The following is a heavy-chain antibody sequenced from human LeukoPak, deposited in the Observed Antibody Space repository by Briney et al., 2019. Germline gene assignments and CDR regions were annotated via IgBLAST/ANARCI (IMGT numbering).Heavy chain of an antibody. J-gene: IGHJ5*02. CDR2: ISSSGSTI. D-gene: IGHD2-2*01. CDR3: ARVRRTVVVPAAMGVGWFDP. V-gene: IGHV3-11*04. CDR1: GGSISSSSYY. Sequence: LSLTCTVSGGSISSSSYYWGWIRQAPGKGLEWVSYISSSGSTIYYADSVKGRFTISRDNAKNSLYLQMNSLRAEDTAVYYCARVRRTVVVPAAMGVGWFDPWGQGTLVTVSS.